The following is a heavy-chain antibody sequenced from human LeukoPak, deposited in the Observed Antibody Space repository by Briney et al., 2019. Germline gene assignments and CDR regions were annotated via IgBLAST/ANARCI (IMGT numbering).Heavy chain of an antibody. CDR1: GGSISSYY. V-gene: IGHV4-34*01. CDR2: INHSGST. D-gene: IGHD3-10*01. Sequence: SETLSLTCTVSGGSISSYYWSWIRQPPGKGLEWIGEINHSGSTNYNPSLKSRVTISVDTSKNQFSLKLSSVTAADTAVYYCARGGSYYGSGSYYNDYWGQGTLVTVSS. CDR3: ARGGSYYGSGSYYNDY. J-gene: IGHJ4*02.